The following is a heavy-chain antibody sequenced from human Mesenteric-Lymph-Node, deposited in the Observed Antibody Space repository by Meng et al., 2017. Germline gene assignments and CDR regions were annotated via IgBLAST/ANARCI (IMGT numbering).Heavy chain of an antibody. CDR1: GDPFPSFA. CDR3: ARTRSSGWYLLYFDY. V-gene: IGHV1-3*01. Sequence: QVHLVDCGAQGHEPEPHVNVLSQAVGDPFPSFAMHWLRQGPGQRLEWMGWINAGNGNTKYSQKFQGRVTITRDTSASTAYMELSSLRSEDTAVYYCARTRSSGWYLLYFDYWGQGTLVTVSS. CDR2: INAGNGNT. D-gene: IGHD6-19*01. J-gene: IGHJ4*02.